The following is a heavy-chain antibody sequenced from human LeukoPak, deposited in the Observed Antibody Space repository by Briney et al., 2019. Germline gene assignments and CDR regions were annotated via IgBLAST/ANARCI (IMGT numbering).Heavy chain of an antibody. J-gene: IGHJ4*02. CDR3: ARLDGDYGY. D-gene: IGHD4-17*01. CDR2: INHSGST. V-gene: IGHV4-34*01. Sequence: SETLSLTCAVYGGSFSGYYWSWIRQPPGKGLEWIGEINHSGSTNYNPSLKSRVTISVDTSKNQFSLKLSSVTAADTAVYYCARLDGDYGYWGQGTLVTVSS. CDR1: GGSFSGYY.